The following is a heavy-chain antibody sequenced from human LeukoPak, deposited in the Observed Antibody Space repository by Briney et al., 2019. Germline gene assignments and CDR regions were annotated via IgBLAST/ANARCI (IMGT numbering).Heavy chain of an antibody. CDR1: GYTFTSHF. D-gene: IGHD6-19*01. CDR2: INPRGGST. V-gene: IGHV1-46*01. CDR3: AKAIAVAVTPYYFDY. J-gene: IGHJ4*02. Sequence: ASVKVSCKASGYTFTSHFMHWVRQAPGQGLEWMGIINPRGGSTSYTQKFQGRVTMTRDTSTSTVYMELSSLRAEDTAVYYCAKAIAVAVTPYYFDYWGQGTLVTVSS.